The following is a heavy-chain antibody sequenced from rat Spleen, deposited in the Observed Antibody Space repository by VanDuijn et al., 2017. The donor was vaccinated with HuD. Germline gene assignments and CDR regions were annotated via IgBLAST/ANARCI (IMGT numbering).Heavy chain of an antibody. CDR2: ITNSGGST. D-gene: IGHD2-1*01. Sequence: EVQLVESGGGLVQPGRSLKLSCAASGFTFSNYYMAWVRQAPTKGLEWVASITNSGGSTYYRDSVKGRFTISRDNAKSTLYLQMDSLRSEDTATYYCARTTYDYFDYWGQGVMVTVSS. CDR3: ARTTYDYFDY. CDR1: GFTFSNYY. J-gene: IGHJ2*01. V-gene: IGHV5S23*01.